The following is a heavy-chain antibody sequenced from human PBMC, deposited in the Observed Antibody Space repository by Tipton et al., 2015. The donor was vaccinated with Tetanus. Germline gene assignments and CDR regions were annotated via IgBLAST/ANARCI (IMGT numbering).Heavy chain of an antibody. J-gene: IGHJ6*02. CDR1: GASFSDYY. V-gene: IGHV4-31*11. D-gene: IGHD2-21*01. CDR3: ARLTGHSMDVVDYYYFGMDV. Sequence: TLSLTCAVYGASFSDYYWNWIRQQPGKGPEWIGYIYYSGDTFYNPSLKSRVTISVDTSKNQFSLNLRSVTAADTAVYYCARLTGHSMDVVDYYYFGMDVWGQGTKVTVSS. CDR2: IYYSGDT.